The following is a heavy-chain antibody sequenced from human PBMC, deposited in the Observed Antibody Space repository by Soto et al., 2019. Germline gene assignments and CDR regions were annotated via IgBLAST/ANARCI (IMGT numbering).Heavy chain of an antibody. J-gene: IGHJ6*02. D-gene: IGHD2-15*01. CDR3: ARDRGCSGGSCYYYYYDMDV. CDR1: GYTFTGYY. Sequence: QVQLVQSGAEVKKPGASVKVSCKASGYTFTGYYMHWVRQVPGQGLEWMGWINPNSGGTNYAQKFQGRVTMTRDTSISTAYMELSRLRSDDTAVYYCARDRGCSGGSCYYYYYDMDVWGQGTTVTVSS. CDR2: INPNSGGT. V-gene: IGHV1-2*02.